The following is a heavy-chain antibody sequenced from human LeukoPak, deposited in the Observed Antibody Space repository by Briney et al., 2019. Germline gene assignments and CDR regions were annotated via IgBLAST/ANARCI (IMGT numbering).Heavy chain of an antibody. CDR2: ISDDENNK. V-gene: IGHV3-30*04. D-gene: IGHD5-12*01. CDR3: ASVDDLDAFAM. J-gene: IGHJ3*02. Sequence: SCKASGGTFSSYAMHWVRQAPGKELEWVAVISDDENNKYYADSVKGRFTISRDNSKNTLYLQMNSLRGEDTAVYYCASVDDLDAFAMWGQGTMVTVSS. CDR1: GGTFSSYA.